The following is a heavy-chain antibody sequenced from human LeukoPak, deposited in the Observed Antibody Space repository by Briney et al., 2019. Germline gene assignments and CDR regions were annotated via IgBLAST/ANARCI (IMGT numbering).Heavy chain of an antibody. Sequence: PSETLSLTCTVSDDSITIYYWSWIRQPPGKGLEWIGYIDHTGITNYNPSLNSRVTISRDTSKNHFSLELSSATAADTAVYYCARMITFGGVIVMYFDYWGQGTLVTVSS. CDR2: IDHTGIT. J-gene: IGHJ4*02. V-gene: IGHV4-59*01. CDR1: DDSITIYY. CDR3: ARMITFGGVIVMYFDY. D-gene: IGHD3-16*02.